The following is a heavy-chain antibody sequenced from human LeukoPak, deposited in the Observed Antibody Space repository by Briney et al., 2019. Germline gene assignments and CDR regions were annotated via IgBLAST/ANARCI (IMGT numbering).Heavy chain of an antibody. Sequence: ASVKVSCKASGYTFTDYYMHWVRQAPGQGLEWMAWINPNSGGTNYAQKFQGRVTMTRDTSISTAYMELSRLRSDDTAVYYCARDRGLDIAAAGKFRHYYYYMDVWGKGTTVTVSS. J-gene: IGHJ6*03. CDR3: ARDRGLDIAAAGKFRHYYYYMDV. D-gene: IGHD6-13*01. V-gene: IGHV1-2*02. CDR2: INPNSGGT. CDR1: GYTFTDYY.